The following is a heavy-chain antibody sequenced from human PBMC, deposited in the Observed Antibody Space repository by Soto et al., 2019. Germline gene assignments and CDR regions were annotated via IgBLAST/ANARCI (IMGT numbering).Heavy chain of an antibody. D-gene: IGHD7-27*01. CDR3: AGGPPSWGFGF. CDR2: MSPKSGDT. CDR1: GYTFTSND. J-gene: IGHJ4*02. V-gene: IGHV1-8*01. Sequence: QVQLVQSGAEVKKPGASVKVSCKGSGYTFTSNDINWVRQATGQGFEWMGWMSPKSGDTGYSQKFQGRVTMTRDTSRSTAYMELSSLRSEDTAVYYRAGGPPSWGFGFWGQGTLVTVSS.